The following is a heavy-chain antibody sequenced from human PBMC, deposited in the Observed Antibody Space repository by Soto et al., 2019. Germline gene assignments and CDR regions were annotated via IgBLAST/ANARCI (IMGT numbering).Heavy chain of an antibody. J-gene: IGHJ4*02. Sequence: QVQVVESGGGVVQPGRSLRLSCAASGFTFSDYAMHWVRQAPGKGLEWVAVTSYDGSTKYYADSVKGRFTISRDNPRNTLDLQMNSLRAEDTAVYYCANDGYAYGPNYFAHWGQGTLVTVSS. CDR1: GFTFSDYA. CDR3: ANDGYAYGPNYFAH. D-gene: IGHD3-16*01. CDR2: TSYDGSTK. V-gene: IGHV3-30*18.